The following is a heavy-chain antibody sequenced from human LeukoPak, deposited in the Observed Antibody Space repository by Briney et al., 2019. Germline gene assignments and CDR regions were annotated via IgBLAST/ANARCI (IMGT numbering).Heavy chain of an antibody. D-gene: IGHD5-18*01. CDR3: AREGYSYGSYPDAFDI. CDR2: ISSSSSYI. J-gene: IGHJ3*02. Sequence: NAGGTLRLSCAASGFTFSSYSMNWVRQAPGKGLEWVSSISSSSSYIYYADSVKGRFTISRDNAKNSLYLQMNSLRAEDTAVYYCAREGYSYGSYPDAFDIWGQGTMVTVSS. CDR1: GFTFSSYS. V-gene: IGHV3-21*01.